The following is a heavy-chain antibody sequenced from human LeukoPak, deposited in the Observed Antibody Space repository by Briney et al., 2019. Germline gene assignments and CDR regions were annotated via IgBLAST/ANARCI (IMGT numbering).Heavy chain of an antibody. V-gene: IGHV3-23*01. CDR1: GFTFSSYA. CDR3: AKDDDYYYYYGMDV. Sequence: PGGSLRLSCAASGFTFSSYAMSWVRQAPGKGLEWVSAISGSGGSTYYADSVEGRFTISRDNSKNTLYLQMISLRAEDTAVYYCAKDDDYYYYYGMDVWGQGTTVTVSS. D-gene: IGHD1-1*01. CDR2: ISGSGGST. J-gene: IGHJ6*02.